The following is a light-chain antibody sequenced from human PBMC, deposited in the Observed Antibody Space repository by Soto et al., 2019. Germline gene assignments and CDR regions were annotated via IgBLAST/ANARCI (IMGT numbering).Light chain of an antibody. CDR2: DVS. Sequence: QSALTQPASVSGSPGQSITISCTGTSSDVGGYTYVSWYQQHPGKAPTLMIYDVSSRPSGISNRFSGSKSGNTASLTISGRQAEDEADYYCSSYTSSVTVVFGGGTKLTVL. V-gene: IGLV2-14*03. J-gene: IGLJ2*01. CDR3: SSYTSSVTVV. CDR1: SSDVGGYTY.